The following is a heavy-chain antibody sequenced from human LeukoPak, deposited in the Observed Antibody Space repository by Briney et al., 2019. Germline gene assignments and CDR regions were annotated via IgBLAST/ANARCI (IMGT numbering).Heavy chain of an antibody. CDR1: GGSISSYY. J-gene: IGHJ4*02. D-gene: IGHD6-19*01. CDR3: ASSPLYSSGWYGSF. Sequence: SETLSLTCTVSGGSISSYYWSWIRQPPGKGLEWIGYIYYSGSTNYHPSLKSQVTMYVGTSKIQFSLKLSSVTAADTAVYYCASSPLYSSGWYGSFWGQGTLVTVSS. CDR2: IYYSGST. V-gene: IGHV4-59*01.